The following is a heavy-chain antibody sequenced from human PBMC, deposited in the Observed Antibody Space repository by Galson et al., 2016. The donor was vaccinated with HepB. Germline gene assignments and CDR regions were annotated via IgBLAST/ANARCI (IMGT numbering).Heavy chain of an antibody. J-gene: IGHJ4*01. D-gene: IGHD4-11*01. CDR1: GFTFTNYW. V-gene: IGHV3-7*02. Sequence: SLRLSCAASGFTFTNYWMNWVRQTPGKGLEWVANVSPNGGEEYYVDSVKGRFTISRDNAGTSLFLQMDSLRVDDTAVYYCAATTVGSGGTWRFDHWGHGILVTVAS. CDR2: VSPNGGEE. CDR3: AATTVGSGGTWRFDH.